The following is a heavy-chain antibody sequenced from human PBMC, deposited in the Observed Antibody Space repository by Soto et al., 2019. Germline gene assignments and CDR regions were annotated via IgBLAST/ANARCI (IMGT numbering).Heavy chain of an antibody. V-gene: IGHV1-2*02. CDR2: INPNSGGT. Sequence: RASVKVSCKASGGTFTGYYMHWVRQAPGQGLEWMGWINPNSGGTNYAQKFQGRVTMTRDTSISTAYMELSRLRSDDTAVYYCARGPGSSGWYVCIYCYYGMDVWGQGTRVTVSS. CDR1: GGTFTGYY. J-gene: IGHJ6*02. CDR3: ARGPGSSGWYVCIYCYYGMDV. D-gene: IGHD6-19*01.